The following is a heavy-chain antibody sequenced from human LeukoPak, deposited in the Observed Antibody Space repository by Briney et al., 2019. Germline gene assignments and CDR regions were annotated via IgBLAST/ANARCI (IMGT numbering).Heavy chain of an antibody. J-gene: IGHJ4*02. Sequence: PGGSLRLSCAASGFTFSNAYMNWIRQPPGKGLEWIGEINHSGSTNYNPSLKSRVTISVDTSKNQFSLKLSSVTAADTAVYYCARGEDSDYWGQGTLVTVSS. V-gene: IGHV4-34*01. CDR2: INHSGST. CDR3: ARGEDSDY. CDR1: GFTFSNAY.